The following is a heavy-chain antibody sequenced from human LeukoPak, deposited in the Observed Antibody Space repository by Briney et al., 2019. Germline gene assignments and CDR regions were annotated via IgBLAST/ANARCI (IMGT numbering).Heavy chain of an antibody. CDR2: IKYDGSET. V-gene: IGHV3-7*04. CDR1: GFTLTSYW. Sequence: GGSLRLSCAASGFTLTSYWMSWVRQAPGKGLEWVATIKYDGSETYYVDSVRGRFSISRDNAKNSLYLQMNSLSAEDTAVYYCARDSTLSNYWGQGTLVTVSS. J-gene: IGHJ4*02. D-gene: IGHD3-16*01. CDR3: ARDSTLSNY.